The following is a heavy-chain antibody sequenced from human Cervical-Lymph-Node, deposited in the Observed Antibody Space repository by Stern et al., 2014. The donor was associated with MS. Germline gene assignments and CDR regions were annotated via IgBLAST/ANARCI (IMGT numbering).Heavy chain of an antibody. CDR3: ARQRYFDY. CDR1: GYTFTSYW. CDR2: IFPGGSDI. V-gene: IGHV5-51*01. Sequence: VQLVQSGPEVKRPGESLKISCQASGYTFTSYWIGWVRQMPGKGLEWIAIIFPGGSDIRYSPSFQGQFTISADKSSSTAYLQWNNLKASDTAIYYCARQRYFDYWGHGTLVTVSS. J-gene: IGHJ4*01.